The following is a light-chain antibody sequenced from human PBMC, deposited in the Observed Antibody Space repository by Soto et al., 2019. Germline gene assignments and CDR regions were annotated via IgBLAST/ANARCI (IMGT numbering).Light chain of an antibody. CDR1: QSISSY. V-gene: IGKV1-39*01. J-gene: IGKJ2*01. Sequence: DIQMTQSPSSLSASVGDRVTITCRASQSISSYLNWYQQKTGAAPRLLIYSASNLQSGVPSRFSGSGSGTDVTLTINSLQPEDFATYYCQQSDSTPHTFGQGTKLEIK. CDR3: QQSDSTPHT. CDR2: SAS.